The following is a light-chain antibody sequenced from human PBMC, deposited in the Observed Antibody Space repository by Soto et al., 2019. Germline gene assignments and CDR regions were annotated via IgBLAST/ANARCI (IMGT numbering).Light chain of an antibody. Sequence: EIVLTQSPGTLSLSPGERATLSCRASQSVSSSYLAWYQPKPGQAPRLLIYGASSRATGIPDRFSGSGSGTDFTLTISRLEPEDFAVYYCQQYGSSAITVGQGTRLEIK. V-gene: IGKV3-20*01. J-gene: IGKJ5*01. CDR1: QSVSSSY. CDR2: GAS. CDR3: QQYGSSAIT.